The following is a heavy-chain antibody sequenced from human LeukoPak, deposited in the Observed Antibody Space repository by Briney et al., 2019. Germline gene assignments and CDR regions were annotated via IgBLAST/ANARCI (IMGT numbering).Heavy chain of an antibody. V-gene: IGHV3-30*18. CDR1: GLTFSNYN. Sequence: GGSLRLSCAASGLTFSNYNIHWVRQAPGKGLEWVAFLSSDESDDYYADSENYADSVKGRFTISRDNSQNTVYLQMTSLRPEDTAVYYCAKHRVEVAGSYFDSWGQGTLVTVSS. CDR2: LSSDESDD. D-gene: IGHD6-19*01. CDR3: AKHRVEVAGSYFDS. J-gene: IGHJ4*02.